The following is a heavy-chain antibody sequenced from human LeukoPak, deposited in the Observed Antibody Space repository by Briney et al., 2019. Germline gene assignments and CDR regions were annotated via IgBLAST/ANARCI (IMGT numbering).Heavy chain of an antibody. Sequence: PGGSLRLSCAASGFTFSSYAMSWVRQAPGKGLEWVSSIFQGGGEIHYADSVRGRFTISRDNSKSTLFLQMNSLRAEDTAIYYCATYRVVLLPFDGWGQGTLVTVSS. CDR2: IFQGGGEI. V-gene: IGHV3-23*01. D-gene: IGHD2-2*01. CDR3: ATYRVVLLPFDG. CDR1: GFTFSSYA. J-gene: IGHJ4*01.